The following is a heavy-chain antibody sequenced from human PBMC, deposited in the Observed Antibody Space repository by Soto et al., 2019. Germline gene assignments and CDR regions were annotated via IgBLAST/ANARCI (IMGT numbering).Heavy chain of an antibody. CDR1: GGSISSGDYY. V-gene: IGHV4-30-4*01. D-gene: IGHD6-13*01. CDR2: IYYSGST. CDR3: ARGYSSSWQQLYYFDY. J-gene: IGHJ4*02. Sequence: SETLSLTCTVSGGSISSGDYYWSWIRQPPGKGLEWIGYIYYSGSTYYNPSLKSRVTISVDTSKNQFSLELSSVTAADTAVYYCARGYSSSWQQLYYFDYWGQGTLVTVSS.